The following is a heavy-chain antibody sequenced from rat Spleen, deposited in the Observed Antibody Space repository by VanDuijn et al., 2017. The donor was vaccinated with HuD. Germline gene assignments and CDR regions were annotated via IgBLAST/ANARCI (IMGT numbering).Heavy chain of an antibody. V-gene: IGHV5-31*01. Sequence: EVQLVESGGGLVQPGRSLKLSCVASGFTFNNYWMTWIRQAPGKGLEWVASITNTGGSTYYPDSVKGRFTISRDNAKSTLYLQMNSLRSEDTATYYCTREEILRVYFDYWGQGVMVTVSS. CDR1: GFTFNNYW. CDR3: TREEILRVYFDY. D-gene: IGHD1-7*01. J-gene: IGHJ2*01. CDR2: ITNTGGST.